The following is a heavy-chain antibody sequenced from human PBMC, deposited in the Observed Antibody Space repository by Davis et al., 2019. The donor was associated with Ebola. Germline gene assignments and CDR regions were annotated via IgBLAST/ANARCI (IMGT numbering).Heavy chain of an antibody. J-gene: IGHJ6*02. Sequence: ASVKVSCKASGYTFTGYYMHWVRQAPGQGLEWMGWINPNSGGTNYAQKFQGWVTMTRDTSISTAYMELSRLRSDDTAVYYCAGSGSYPYYYYGMDVWGQGTTVTVSS. V-gene: IGHV1-2*04. CDR1: GYTFTGYY. CDR2: INPNSGGT. D-gene: IGHD3-10*01. CDR3: AGSGSYPYYYYGMDV.